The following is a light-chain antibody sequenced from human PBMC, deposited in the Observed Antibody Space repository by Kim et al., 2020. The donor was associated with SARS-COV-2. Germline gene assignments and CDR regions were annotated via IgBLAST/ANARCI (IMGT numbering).Light chain of an antibody. Sequence: QTATPSCTGARNTAGDPGAAWLQQHQDHPPKLLFYRNNIPPPGMSERMSASRSGNTASLTISELQPEDEAEYYCSAWDSSLSSWVFGGGTQLTVL. V-gene: IGLV10-54*01. J-gene: IGLJ3*02. CDR3: SAWDSSLSSWV. CDR1: RNTAGDPG. CDR2: RNN.